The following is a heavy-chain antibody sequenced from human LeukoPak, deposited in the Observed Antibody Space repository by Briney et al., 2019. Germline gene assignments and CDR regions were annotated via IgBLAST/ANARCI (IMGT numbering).Heavy chain of an antibody. Sequence: ASVKVSCKASGYTFTNYYIHWVRQAPGQGLEWMGRINPNIGGTSYALKFQDRVTITKDTSTSTVYMELSRLRSDDAAVYYCARDDCSGGSGLYYFDYWGRGALITVSS. CDR1: GYTFTNYY. J-gene: IGHJ4*02. CDR2: INPNIGGT. V-gene: IGHV1-2*06. CDR3: ARDDCSGGSGLYYFDY. D-gene: IGHD2-15*01.